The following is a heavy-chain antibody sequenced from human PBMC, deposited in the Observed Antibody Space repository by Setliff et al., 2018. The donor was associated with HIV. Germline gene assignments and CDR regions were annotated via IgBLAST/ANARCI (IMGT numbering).Heavy chain of an antibody. V-gene: IGHV3-23*01. D-gene: IGHD1-7*01. J-gene: IGHJ6*03. CDR2: ISSGGGT. Sequence: PGGSLRLSCAASGFPFSNYAMSWVRQAPGKGLEWVSAISSGGGTYYADFVKGRFTISRDNSKSTLYLQMNSLRDGDTALYYCAKNTPSIINYPYYYYMDVWGKGTTVTVSS. CDR3: AKNTPSIINYPYYYYMDV. CDR1: GFPFSNYA.